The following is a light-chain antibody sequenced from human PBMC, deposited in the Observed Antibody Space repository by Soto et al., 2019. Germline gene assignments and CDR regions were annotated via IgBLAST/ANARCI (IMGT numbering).Light chain of an antibody. J-gene: IGKJ1*01. Sequence: EIVMTQSPATLSVSPGERATLSCRASQSVSSNLAWYQQKPGQAPRLLIYGASTRATGIPARFSGSGSVTEFTLTISSLQSEDFAVYYCQQYNNGPPGGTFGQGTKVEIK. CDR3: QQYNNGPPGGT. CDR2: GAS. CDR1: QSVSSN. V-gene: IGKV3-15*01.